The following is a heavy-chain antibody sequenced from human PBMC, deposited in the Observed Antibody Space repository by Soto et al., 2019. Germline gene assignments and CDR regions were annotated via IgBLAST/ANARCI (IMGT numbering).Heavy chain of an antibody. CDR2: IDPSDSYT. J-gene: IGHJ4*02. CDR1: GCRFTSYW. D-gene: IGHD6-25*01. Sequence: PGESLKISCKGSGCRFTSYWIGWVRQMPGKGLEWMGRIDPSDSYTNYSPSFQGHVTISADKSISTAYLQWSSLKASDTAMYYCARQVRPSGAFDYWGQGTLVTVSS. V-gene: IGHV5-10-1*01. CDR3: ARQVRPSGAFDY.